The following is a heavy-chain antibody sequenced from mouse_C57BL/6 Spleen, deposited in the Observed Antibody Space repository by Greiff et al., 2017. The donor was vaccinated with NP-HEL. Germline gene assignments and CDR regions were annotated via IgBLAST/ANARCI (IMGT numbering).Heavy chain of an antibody. CDR1: GFTFSDYG. CDR3: ARNYGSSFYYFDY. D-gene: IGHD1-1*01. J-gene: IGHJ2*01. V-gene: IGHV5-17*01. Sequence: EVMLVESGGGLVKPGGSLKLSCAASGFTFSDYGMHWVRQAPEKGLEWVAYISSGSSTIYYADTVKGRFTISRDNAKHTLFLQMTSLRSEDTAMYYCARNYGSSFYYFDYWGQGTTLTVSS. CDR2: ISSGSSTI.